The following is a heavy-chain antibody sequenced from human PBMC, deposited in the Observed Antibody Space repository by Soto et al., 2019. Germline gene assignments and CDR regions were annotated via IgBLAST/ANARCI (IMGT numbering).Heavy chain of an antibody. V-gene: IGHV3-21*01. Sequence: EVQLVESGGGLVKPGGSLRLSCAASGFTFSSYSMNWVRQAPGKGLEWVSSISSSSSYIYYADSVKGRFTISRDNAKNSLYLQMNSLRAEDTAVYYCARSSGDYLYHRSWGQGTLVTVSS. CDR1: GFTFSSYS. CDR2: ISSSSSYI. D-gene: IGHD2-21*02. CDR3: ARSSGDYLYHRS. J-gene: IGHJ4*02.